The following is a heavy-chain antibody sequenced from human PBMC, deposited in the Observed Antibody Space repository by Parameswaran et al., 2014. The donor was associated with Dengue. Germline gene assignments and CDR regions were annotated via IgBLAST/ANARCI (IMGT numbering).Heavy chain of an antibody. D-gene: IGHD3-3*01. J-gene: IGHJ4*02. Sequence: RWIRQPPGKGLEWVANIKQDGSEKYYVDSVKGRFTISRDNAKNSLYLQMNSLRAEDTAVYYCARVLDTIFGVVIGGANDYWGQGTLVTVSS. V-gene: IGHV3-7*03. CDR3: ARVLDTIFGVVIGGANDY. CDR2: IKQDGSEK.